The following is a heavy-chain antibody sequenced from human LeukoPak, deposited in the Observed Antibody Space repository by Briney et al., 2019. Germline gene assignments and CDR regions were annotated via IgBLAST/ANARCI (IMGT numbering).Heavy chain of an antibody. V-gene: IGHV3-21*01. Sequence: KPGGSLRLSCAASGFTFSSYSMNWVRQAPGKGLEWVSSISSSSSYIYYADSVKGRFTISRDNAKNSLYLQMNSLRAEDTAVYYCARDRVGLRTAVLSSPAAVDYWGQGTLVTVSS. CDR3: ARDRVGLRTAVLSSPAAVDY. CDR1: GFTFSSYS. J-gene: IGHJ4*02. D-gene: IGHD6-19*01. CDR2: ISSSSSYI.